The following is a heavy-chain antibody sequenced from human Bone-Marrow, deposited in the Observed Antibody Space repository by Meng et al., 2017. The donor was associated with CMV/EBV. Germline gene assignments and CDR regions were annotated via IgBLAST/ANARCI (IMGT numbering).Heavy chain of an antibody. J-gene: IGHJ4*02. D-gene: IGHD3-22*01. Sequence: SCGSFSGYYWSLPRQPPGKGLAWIGAINHSGRTNYNPSLKSRVTISVATSKNQFSLKLSSVTAADTAVYYCARGGGYYYRDRYFAYWGQGTLVTVSS. CDR3: ARGGGYYYRDRYFAY. V-gene: IGHV4-34*01. CDR1: CGSFSGYY. CDR2: INHSGRT.